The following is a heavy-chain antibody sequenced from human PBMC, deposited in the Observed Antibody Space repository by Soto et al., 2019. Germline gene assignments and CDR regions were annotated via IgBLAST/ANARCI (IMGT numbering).Heavy chain of an antibody. J-gene: IGHJ4*02. CDR3: AREKEYDSSGYTVYFDY. Sequence: SETLSLTCTVSGGSISSGDYYWSWIRQPPGKGLEWIGYIYYSGSTYYNPSLKSRVTISVDTSKNQFSLKLSSVTAADTAVYYCAREKEYDSSGYTVYFDYWGQGTLVTVSS. CDR1: GGSISSGDYY. D-gene: IGHD3-22*01. CDR2: IYYSGST. V-gene: IGHV4-30-4*01.